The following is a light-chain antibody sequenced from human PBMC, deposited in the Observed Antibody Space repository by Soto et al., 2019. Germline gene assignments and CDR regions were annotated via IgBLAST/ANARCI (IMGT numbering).Light chain of an antibody. CDR3: QQYGSSPPNT. V-gene: IGKV3-20*01. CDR2: GAS. J-gene: IGKJ4*01. CDR1: QSVSSSY. Sequence: EIVLTQSPGTLSLSPGERATLSCRASQSVSSSYLAWYQQKTGQAPRLLIYGASSRATGIPDRFSGSGSGTDFTLTISRLEPEDFAVYYCQQYGSSPPNTFGGGTKVEIK.